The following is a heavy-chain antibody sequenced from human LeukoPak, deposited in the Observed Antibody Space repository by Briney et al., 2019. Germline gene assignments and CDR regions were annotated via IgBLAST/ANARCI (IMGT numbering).Heavy chain of an antibody. J-gene: IGHJ4*02. CDR3: AREGGASVVVTATLFDY. CDR1: GFTFSSYW. V-gene: IGHV3-7*01. D-gene: IGHD2-21*02. CDR2: IKQDGSEK. Sequence: QTGGPLRLPCAASGFTFSSYWMSWLRQAPGKGLEGVANIKQDGSEKYYVDSVKGRFTISRDNAKNSLYPQMNSLRAEDTAVYYCAREGGASVVVTATLFDYWGQGTLVTVSS.